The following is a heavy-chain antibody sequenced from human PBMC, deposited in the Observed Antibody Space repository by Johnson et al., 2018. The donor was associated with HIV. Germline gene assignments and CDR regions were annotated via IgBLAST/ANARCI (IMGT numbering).Heavy chain of an antibody. CDR3: AREERTTMIVAGGWAPHGAFDI. CDR1: GFTFSDYY. D-gene: IGHD3-22*01. Sequence: VQVVESGVVVQPGGSLRLSCAASGFTFSDYYMSWIRQAPGKGLEWVSYISSSGSTIYYADSVKGRFTISRDNAKNSLYLQMNSLRAEDTAFYYCAREERTTMIVAGGWAPHGAFDIWGQGTMVTVSS. V-gene: IGHV3-11*01. CDR2: ISSSGSTI. J-gene: IGHJ3*02.